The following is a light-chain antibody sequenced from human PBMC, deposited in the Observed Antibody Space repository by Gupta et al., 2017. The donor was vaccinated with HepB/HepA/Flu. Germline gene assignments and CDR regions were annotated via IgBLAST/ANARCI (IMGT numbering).Light chain of an antibody. CDR3: HQDNNWLWT. CDR2: RAA. V-gene: IGKV3-15*01. J-gene: IGKJ1*01. Sequence: EIVLTQSPATLSMSPGERVILTCRASQTIGNSIAWYQVKPGQAPRLLIYRAATGDTDVPARFSGSGSGTMFTLTISSLQSEDCAIYYCHQDNNWLWTFGQGAKVEIK. CDR1: QTIGNS.